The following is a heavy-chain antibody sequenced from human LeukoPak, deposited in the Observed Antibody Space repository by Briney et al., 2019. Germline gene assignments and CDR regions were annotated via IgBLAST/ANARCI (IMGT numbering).Heavy chain of an antibody. Sequence: GGSLRLSCAASGFTFSRYWMSWVRQAPGKGLEWVANIKQDGSEKYYVDSVKGRFTISRDNAKNSLYLQMNSLRAEDTAVYYCASPTLYGGNWYFDLWGRGTLVTVSS. D-gene: IGHD4-23*01. CDR3: ASPTLYGGNWYFDL. J-gene: IGHJ2*01. CDR1: GFTFSRYW. V-gene: IGHV3-7*01. CDR2: IKQDGSEK.